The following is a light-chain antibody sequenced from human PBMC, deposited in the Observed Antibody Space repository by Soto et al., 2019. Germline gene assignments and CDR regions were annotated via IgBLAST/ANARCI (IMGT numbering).Light chain of an antibody. J-gene: IGKJ5*01. Sequence: EIVMTQSPATLSVSPGERATLSCRASQSVSSNLAWYQQKPGQAPRLLIYGASTRATGIPARFSGSGSGTEFTTTITRLQSEDLEFYYCKQYNNWPPSLNFCQGTRLQLK. CDR3: KQYNNWPPSLN. V-gene: IGKV3-15*01. CDR2: GAS. CDR1: QSVSSN.